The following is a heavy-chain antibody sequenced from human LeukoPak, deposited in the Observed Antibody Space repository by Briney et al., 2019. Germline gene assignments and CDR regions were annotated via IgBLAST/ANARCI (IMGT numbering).Heavy chain of an antibody. D-gene: IGHD4/OR15-4a*01. Sequence: GGSLRLSCSASGFTFNSYPVHWVRQAPGKGLEYVSGISRNGGSTYYADSVKGRFTISRDNSKNTLYLQMSSLRAEDTAVYYCVKESGFMVAPNSAFDIWGQGTMVTGSS. CDR1: GFTFNSYP. CDR2: ISRNGGST. V-gene: IGHV3-64D*06. J-gene: IGHJ3*02. CDR3: VKESGFMVAPNSAFDI.